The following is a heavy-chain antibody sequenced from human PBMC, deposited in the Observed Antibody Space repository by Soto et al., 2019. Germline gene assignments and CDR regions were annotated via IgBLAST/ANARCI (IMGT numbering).Heavy chain of an antibody. D-gene: IGHD6-13*01. J-gene: IGHJ4*02. CDR3: ARVTDSSSWYRPPGY. Sequence: ASVKVSCKASGYTFTSYDINWVRQATGQGLEWMGWMNPNSGNTGYAQRFQGRVTMTRNTSISTAYMELSSLRSEDTAVYYCARVTDSSSWYRPPGYWGQGTLVTVSS. CDR2: MNPNSGNT. V-gene: IGHV1-8*01. CDR1: GYTFTSYD.